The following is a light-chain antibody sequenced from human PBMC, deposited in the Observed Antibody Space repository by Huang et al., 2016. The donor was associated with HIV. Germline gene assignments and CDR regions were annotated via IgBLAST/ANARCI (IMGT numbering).Light chain of an antibody. J-gene: IGKJ2*01. CDR2: GAS. V-gene: IGKV1-12*01. Sequence: DIQVTQAPSFVSASVGDRVRITCRACQGVSTWLAWYQQRPGKPPNLLIHGASSLQSGVPSRFSGSGSGRDFTLTINNLQPEDFATYYCQQTKTSPYTFGQGTKLEI. CDR3: QQTKTSPYT. CDR1: QGVSTW.